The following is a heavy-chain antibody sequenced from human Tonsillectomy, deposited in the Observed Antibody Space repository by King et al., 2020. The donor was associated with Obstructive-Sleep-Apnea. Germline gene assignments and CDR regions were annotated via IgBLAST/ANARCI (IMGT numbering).Heavy chain of an antibody. V-gene: IGHV5-51*01. CDR1: GYSFTDYW. CDR3: ARRERAVAGPFEY. Sequence: QLVQSGAEVKKPGESLKISCQISGYSFTDYWIGWVRQMPGKGLEWMGIIYPGDSDTRYSPSFQGQVTISADTSISTAYLQWSRLKASDTAMYYCARRERAVAGPFEYWGQGTLVTVSS. D-gene: IGHD6-19*01. CDR2: IYPGDSDT. J-gene: IGHJ4*02.